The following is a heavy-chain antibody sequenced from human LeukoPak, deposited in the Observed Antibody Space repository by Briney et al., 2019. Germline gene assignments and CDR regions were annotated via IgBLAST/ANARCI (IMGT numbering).Heavy chain of an antibody. D-gene: IGHD1-26*01. V-gene: IGHV4-39*07. CDR3: ARDKDSGTYHRAPLSY. CDR2: VYHSGST. Sequence: ASETLSLTCTVSGGSISSSSYYWGWIRQPPGKGLEWIGEVYHSGSTNYNPSLKSRVIMSVDKSKNQFSLKLSSVTAADTAVYYCARDKDSGTYHRAPLSYWGQGTLVTVSS. J-gene: IGHJ4*02. CDR1: GGSISSSSYY.